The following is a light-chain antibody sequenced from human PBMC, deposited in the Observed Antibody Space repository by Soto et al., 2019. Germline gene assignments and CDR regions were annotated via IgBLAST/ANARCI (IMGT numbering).Light chain of an antibody. CDR2: DAS. V-gene: IGKV3-11*01. J-gene: IGKJ2*01. CDR1: QSVSSY. Sequence: EIVLTQSPATLSLSPGERATLSCRASQSVSSYLAWYQQNPGQAPRLLIYDASNRATGIPARFSGSRSGTEFTLTISSREPEECAVYYCQQRSNWPPYTFGQGTKLQIK. CDR3: QQRSNWPPYT.